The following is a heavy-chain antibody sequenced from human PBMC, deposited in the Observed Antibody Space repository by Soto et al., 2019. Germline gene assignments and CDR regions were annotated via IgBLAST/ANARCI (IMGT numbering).Heavy chain of an antibody. V-gene: IGHV3-48*01. D-gene: IGHD3-22*01. CDR2: ISSSSSTI. Sequence: QPGGSLRLSCAASGFTFSSYSMNWVRQAPGKGLEWVSYISSSSSTIYYADSVKGRFTISRDNAKNSLYLQMNSLRAEDTAVYYCARAPPPYYYDSSGYIFDYWGQGTLVTVSS. CDR1: GFTFSSYS. CDR3: ARAPPPYYYDSSGYIFDY. J-gene: IGHJ4*02.